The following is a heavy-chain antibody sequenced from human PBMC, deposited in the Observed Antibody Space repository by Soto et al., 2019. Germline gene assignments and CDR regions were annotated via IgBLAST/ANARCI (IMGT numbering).Heavy chain of an antibody. CDR2: ISSSGSTI. J-gene: IGHJ3*02. CDR3: ARYYYDSSGRRRAAAFDI. D-gene: IGHD3-22*01. CDR1: GFTFSSYE. V-gene: IGHV3-48*03. Sequence: PGGSLRLSCAASGFTFSSYEMNWVRQAPGKGLEWVSYISSSGSTIYYADSVKGRFTISRDNAKNSLYLQMNSLRAEDTAVYYCARYYYDSSGRRRAAAFDIWGQGTMVTVSS.